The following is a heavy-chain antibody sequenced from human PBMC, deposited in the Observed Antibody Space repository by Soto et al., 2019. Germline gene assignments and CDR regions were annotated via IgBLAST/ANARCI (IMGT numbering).Heavy chain of an antibody. CDR3: TRDPVDSPVFDY. CDR1: GFTVINTY. CDR2: IYRDGRT. J-gene: IGHJ4*02. V-gene: IGHV3-66*01. D-gene: IGHD2-15*01. Sequence: EMQLVESGGGLVQPGGSLRLSCAASGFTVINTYLSWVRQAPGKGLEWVSAIYRDGRTYYADSVKGRFTISRDHSKNTLYLQMNSLRPEDTAVYYCTRDPVDSPVFDYWGQGTLVTVSS.